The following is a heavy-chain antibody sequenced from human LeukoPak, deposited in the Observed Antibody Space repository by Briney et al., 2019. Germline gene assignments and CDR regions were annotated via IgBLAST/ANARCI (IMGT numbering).Heavy chain of an antibody. J-gene: IGHJ6*02. D-gene: IGHD2-2*01. Sequence: GGSLRLSCAASGFTFSSYGMPWVRQAPGKGLEWVAVISYDGSNKYYADSVKGRFTISRDNSKNTLYLQMNSLRAEDTAVYYCATDIVVTYYYYYGMDVWGQGTTVTVSS. V-gene: IGHV3-30*03. CDR3: ATDIVVTYYYYYGMDV. CDR1: GFTFSSYG. CDR2: ISYDGSNK.